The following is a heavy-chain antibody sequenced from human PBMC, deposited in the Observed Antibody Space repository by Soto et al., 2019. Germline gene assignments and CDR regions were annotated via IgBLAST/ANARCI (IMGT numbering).Heavy chain of an antibody. CDR2: INHSGST. D-gene: IGHD2-8*01. J-gene: IGHJ5*02. V-gene: IGHV4-34*01. Sequence: SETLSLTCAVYGGSFSGYYWSWIRQPPGKGLEWIGEINHSGSTNYNPSLKSRVTISVDTSKNQFSLKLSSVTAADTAVYYCARSLEDCTNGVCYTWCGNRWFDLWGEGTLVTVSS. CDR3: ARSLEDCTNGVCYTWCGNRWFDL. CDR1: GGSFSGYY.